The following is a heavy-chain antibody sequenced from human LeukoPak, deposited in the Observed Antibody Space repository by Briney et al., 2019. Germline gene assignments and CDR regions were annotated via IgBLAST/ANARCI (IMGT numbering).Heavy chain of an antibody. J-gene: IGHJ4*02. CDR1: GFTFSSYS. V-gene: IGHV3-21*04. CDR3: ARVRSYGSGFDY. CDR2: ISSSSSYI. D-gene: IGHD3-10*01. Sequence: GGSLRLSCAASGFTFSSYSMNWVRQAPGKGLEWVTSISSSSSYIYYADSVKGRFTISRDNAKNSLYLQMNSLRAEDTAVYYCARVRSYGSGFDYWGQGTLVTASS.